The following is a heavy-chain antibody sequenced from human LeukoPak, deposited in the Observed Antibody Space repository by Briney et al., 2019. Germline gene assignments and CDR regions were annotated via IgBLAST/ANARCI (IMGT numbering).Heavy chain of an antibody. D-gene: IGHD6-6*01. CDR2: IYPGDSNT. V-gene: IGHV5-51*01. CDR1: GYSFTSYW. CDR3: ARQSYSSSSPDY. Sequence: GESLKISCKGSGYSFTSYWIGWVRHMPGKGLEWMGIIYPGDSNTTYSPSFQGQVTISADKSISTAYLQWSSLKASDTAMYYCARQSYSSSSPDYWGQGTLVTVSS. J-gene: IGHJ4*02.